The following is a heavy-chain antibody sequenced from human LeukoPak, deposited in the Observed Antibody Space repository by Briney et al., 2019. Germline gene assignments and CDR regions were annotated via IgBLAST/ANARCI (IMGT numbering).Heavy chain of an antibody. V-gene: IGHV4-39*01. CDR2: IYYSGNT. D-gene: IGHD3/OR15-3a*01. CDR1: GASISSSNSY. J-gene: IGHJ4*02. CDR3: ARQTGSGLFILP. Sequence: AETLSPTCTVSGASISSSNSYWGWIRQPPGKGLAWIGSIYYSGNTYYNASLKSQVSISIDTSKNQFSLRLTSVTAADTAVYYCARQTGSGLFILPGGQGTLVTVSS.